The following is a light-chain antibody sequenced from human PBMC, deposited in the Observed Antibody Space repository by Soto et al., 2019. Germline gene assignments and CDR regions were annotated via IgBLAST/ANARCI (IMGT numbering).Light chain of an antibody. CDR3: NSYTASSTWV. CDR1: SSDVAGYNY. CDR2: EVT. V-gene: IGLV2-14*01. J-gene: IGLJ3*02. Sequence: QSALTQPASVSGSPGQSITISCTGTSSDVAGYNYVSWYQQYPGKAPKLVIYEVTHRPSGVSNRFSGSKSGNTASLTISRLQAEDEADYYCNSYTASSTWVFGGGTKLTVL.